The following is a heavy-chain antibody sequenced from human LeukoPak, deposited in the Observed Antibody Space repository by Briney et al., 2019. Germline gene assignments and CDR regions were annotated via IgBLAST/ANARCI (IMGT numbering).Heavy chain of an antibody. D-gene: IGHD2-21*01. J-gene: IGHJ6*02. V-gene: IGHV3-66*01. CDR2: IYSGGST. CDR1: GFTVSSNY. CDR3: ARESRVWYYGMDV. Sequence: GGSLRLSCAASGFTVSSNYMSWVRQAPGKGLEWVSVIYSGGSTYYADSVKGRFTISRDNSKNTLYLQMDSLRAEDTAVYYCARESRVWYYGMDVWGQGTTVTVFS.